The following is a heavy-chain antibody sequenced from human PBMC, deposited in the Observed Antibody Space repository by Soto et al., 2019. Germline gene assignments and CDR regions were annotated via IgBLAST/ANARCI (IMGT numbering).Heavy chain of an antibody. CDR3: ARRITMVRGVLNPNYYYYMDV. V-gene: IGHV1-8*01. CDR1: GYTFTSYD. Sequence: ASVKVSCKASGYTFTSYDINWVRQATGQGLEWMGWMNPNSGNTGYAQKFQGRVTMTRNTSISTAYMELSSLRSEDTAVYYCARRITMVRGVLNPNYYYYMDVWGKGTTVTVSS. J-gene: IGHJ6*03. D-gene: IGHD3-10*01. CDR2: MNPNSGNT.